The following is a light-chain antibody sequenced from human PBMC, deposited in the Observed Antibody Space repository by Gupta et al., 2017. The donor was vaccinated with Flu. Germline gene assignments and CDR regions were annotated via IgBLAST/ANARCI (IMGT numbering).Light chain of an antibody. J-gene: IGKJ3*01. CDR2: AAS. CDR3: QQYNNWPLL. CDR1: QSVSSN. Sequence: EIVMTQSPATLSVSPGERATLSCRASQSVSSNLAWYQQKPGQAPRLLIYAASTRATGVPATFSGSGSGTEFTLTISSLQSEDFAVYYCQQYNNWPLLFGPGTKVDIK. V-gene: IGKV3-15*01.